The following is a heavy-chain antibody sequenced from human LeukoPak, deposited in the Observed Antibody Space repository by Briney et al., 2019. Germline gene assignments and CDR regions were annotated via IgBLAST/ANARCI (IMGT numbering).Heavy chain of an antibody. CDR3: ARRGYFDY. CDR1: GGSFSGYY. D-gene: IGHD3-10*01. CDR2: INHSGST. V-gene: IGHV4-34*01. J-gene: IGHJ4*02. Sequence: SETLSLTCAVYGGSFSGYYWSWIRQPPGKGLEWIGEINHSGSTNYNPSLKSRVTISIDTSKNQFSLKLTSVTAADTAIYYCARRGYFDYWGQGILVTVSA.